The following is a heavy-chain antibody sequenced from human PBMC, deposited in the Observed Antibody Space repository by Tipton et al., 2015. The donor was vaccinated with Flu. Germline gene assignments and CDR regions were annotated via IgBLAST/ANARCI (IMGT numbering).Heavy chain of an antibody. Sequence: LSLTCAVSGYSISSGYYWGWIRQPPGKGLEWIGSIYHSGRTYYNPSLKSRVTISVDTSKNQFSLKLSSVTAADTAVYYCARGVGHIVVVAADYWGQGPLVTVSS. V-gene: IGHV4-38-2*01. D-gene: IGHD2-21*02. CDR2: IYHSGRT. CDR3: ARGVGHIVVVAADY. J-gene: IGHJ4*02. CDR1: GYSISSGYY.